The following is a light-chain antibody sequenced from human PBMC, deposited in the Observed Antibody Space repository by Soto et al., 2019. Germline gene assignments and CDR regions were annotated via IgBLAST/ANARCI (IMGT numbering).Light chain of an antibody. J-gene: IGLJ3*02. CDR1: SGSVSTNYY. V-gene: IGLV8-61*01. Sequence: QAVVTQEPSFSVSPGGTVTLTCALRSGSVSTNYYPSWYQQTPGQAPRTLVYSTNTRSSGVPDRFSGSILGNKAALTITGAQADDESDYYCALYMGSGVWVFGGGTKVTVL. CDR2: STN. CDR3: ALYMGSGVWV.